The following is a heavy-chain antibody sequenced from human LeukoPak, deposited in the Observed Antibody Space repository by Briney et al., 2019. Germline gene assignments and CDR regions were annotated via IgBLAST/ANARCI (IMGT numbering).Heavy chain of an antibody. CDR2: INPNSGGT. V-gene: IGHV1-2*02. J-gene: IGHJ4*02. CDR3: ARDLIRSAKTAMVNVIDY. Sequence: GASVKVSCKASGYTFTGYYMHWVRQAPGQGLEWMGWINPNSGGTNYAQKFQGRATMTRDTSISTAYMELSRLRSDDTAVYYCARDLIRSAKTAMVNVIDYWGQGTLVTVSS. D-gene: IGHD5-18*01. CDR1: GYTFTGYY.